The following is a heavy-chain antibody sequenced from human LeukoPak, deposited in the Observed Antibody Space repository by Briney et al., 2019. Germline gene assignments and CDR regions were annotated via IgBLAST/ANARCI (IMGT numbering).Heavy chain of an antibody. D-gene: IGHD4-11*01. CDR1: GFTVSSNY. J-gene: IGHJ4*02. Sequence: GGSLRLSCAASGFTVSSNYMSWVRQAPGKGLEWVSVIYSGGSTYYADSVKGRFTISRDNSKNTLYLQMNSLRAGDTAVYYCARFDYMGTCFDYWGQGTLVTVSS. CDR2: IYSGGST. CDR3: ARFDYMGTCFDY. V-gene: IGHV3-53*01.